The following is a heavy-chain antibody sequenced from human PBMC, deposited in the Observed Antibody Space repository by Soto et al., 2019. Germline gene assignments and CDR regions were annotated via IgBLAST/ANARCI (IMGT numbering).Heavy chain of an antibody. D-gene: IGHD5-18*01. CDR2: IYYSGST. CDR1: GGSISSGGYY. Sequence: PSETLSLTCTVSGGSISSGGYYWSWIRQHPGKGLEWIGYIYYSGSTYYNPSLKSRVTISVDTSKNQFSLKLSSVTAADTAVYYCAGASSTRGYSYGYWFDPWGQGTLVTVS. CDR3: AGASSTRGYSYGYWFDP. V-gene: IGHV4-31*03. J-gene: IGHJ5*02.